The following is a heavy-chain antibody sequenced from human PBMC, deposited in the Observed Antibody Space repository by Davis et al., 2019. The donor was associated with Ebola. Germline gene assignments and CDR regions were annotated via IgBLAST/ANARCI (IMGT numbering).Heavy chain of an antibody. V-gene: IGHV6-1*01. CDR3: ARGWLRGGMDV. J-gene: IGHJ6*04. Sequence: PSETLSLTCAISGDSVSSGCWNWIRQSPSRGLEWLGRTYYSSKWYNDYAVSVKSRISIKADPSKNQFSLQLNFVTPEDTALYYCARGWLRGGMDVWGEGTTVTVSS. D-gene: IGHD5-18*01. CDR1: GDSVSSGC. CDR2: TYYSSKWYN.